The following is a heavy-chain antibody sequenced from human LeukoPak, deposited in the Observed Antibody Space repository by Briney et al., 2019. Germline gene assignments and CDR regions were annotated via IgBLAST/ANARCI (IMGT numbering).Heavy chain of an antibody. J-gene: IGHJ5*02. V-gene: IGHV3-33*06. CDR1: G. CDR2: IWYDGSNK. Sequence: GMXWVXQAPGKGLEWVAVIWYDGSNKYYADSVKGRFTISRDNSKNTLYLQMNSLRAEDTAVYYCAKARIDSSSWYSWFDPWGQGTLVTVSS. CDR3: AKARIDSSSWYSWFDP. D-gene: IGHD6-13*01.